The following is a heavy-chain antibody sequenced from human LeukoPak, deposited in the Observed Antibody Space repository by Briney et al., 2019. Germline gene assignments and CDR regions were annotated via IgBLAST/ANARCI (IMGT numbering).Heavy chain of an antibody. V-gene: IGHV4-34*01. D-gene: IGHD3-22*01. CDR2: INHSGST. J-gene: IGHJ6*02. CDR3: ARGPHYYDSSGYYHYYYYGMDV. CDR1: GGSFSGYY. Sequence: ASETLSLTCAVYGGSFSGYYWSWIRQPPGKGLEWIGEINHSGSTNYNPSLKSRVTISVDTSKNQFSLKLSSVTAADTAVYYCARGPHYYDSSGYYHYYYYGMDVWGQGTTVIVSS.